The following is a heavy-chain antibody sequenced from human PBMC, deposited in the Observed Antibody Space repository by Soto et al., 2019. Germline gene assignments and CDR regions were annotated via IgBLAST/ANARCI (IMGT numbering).Heavy chain of an antibody. V-gene: IGHV4-31*03. Sequence: QVQLQESGPGLVKPSQTLSLTCTVSGGSISSAGYNWSWIRQHPGKGMEWIGYIYYSGSSYSNPSIKSRVTISVDTSKNQCSLKLSSVTAADPAVYYCSRYGSGTYYPTSFDYWGQGTLVTVSS. D-gene: IGHD3-10*01. CDR1: GGSISSAGYN. CDR2: IYYSGSS. J-gene: IGHJ4*02. CDR3: SRYGSGTYYPTSFDY.